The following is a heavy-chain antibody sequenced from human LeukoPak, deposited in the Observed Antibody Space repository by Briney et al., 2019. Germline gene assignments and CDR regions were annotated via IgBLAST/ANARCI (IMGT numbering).Heavy chain of an antibody. J-gene: IGHJ5*02. D-gene: IGHD3-22*01. V-gene: IGHV3-30*18. CDR2: ISYDGSNK. CDR1: GFTFSSYG. CDR3: AKTYYYDSSGFSAFDP. Sequence: TGGSLRLSCAASGFTFSSYGMHWVRQAPGKGLEWVAVISYDGSNKYYADSVKGRFTISRDNSKNTLYLQMNSLRAEDTAAYYCAKTYYYDSSGFSAFDPWGQGTLVTVSS.